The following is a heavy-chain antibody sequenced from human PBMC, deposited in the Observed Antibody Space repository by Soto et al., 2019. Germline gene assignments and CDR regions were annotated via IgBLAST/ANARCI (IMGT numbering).Heavy chain of an antibody. J-gene: IGHJ5*02. CDR1: GASINSYH. Sequence: SETLSLTCTVSGASINSYHWSWIRQPAGKGLEWIGHIHSSGSTNYNPSLKSRVTMSVDTSKNQFSLRLMSLTAADTAVYYCARDQGVAAAGITWFDPWGQGSLVTVSS. D-gene: IGHD6-13*01. V-gene: IGHV4-4*07. CDR2: IHSSGST. CDR3: ARDQGVAAAGITWFDP.